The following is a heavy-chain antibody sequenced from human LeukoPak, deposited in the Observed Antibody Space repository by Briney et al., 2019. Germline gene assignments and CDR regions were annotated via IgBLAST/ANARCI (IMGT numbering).Heavy chain of an antibody. J-gene: IGHJ5*02. CDR2: IRGSGGST. D-gene: IGHD3-10*01. CDR1: GFTFSSYG. V-gene: IGHV3-23*01. CDR3: AKEHLRFGELLSNWFDP. Sequence: YPGGSLRLSCVASGFTFSSYGLSWVRQAPGKGLEWVSAIRGSGGSTYYADSVKGRFTISRDNSKNTLYLQMNSLRAEDTAVYYCAKEHLRFGELLSNWFDPWGQGTLVTVSS.